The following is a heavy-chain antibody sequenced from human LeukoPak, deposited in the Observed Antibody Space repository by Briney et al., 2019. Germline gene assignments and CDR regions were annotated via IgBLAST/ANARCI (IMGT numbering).Heavy chain of an antibody. D-gene: IGHD6-19*01. CDR2: ISSSSSCI. CDR1: GFTFSSYN. CDR3: ARDSSGWPKYYFDY. Sequence: GGSLRLSCAASGFTFSSYNMNWVRQAPGKGLEWVSSISSSSSCIYYADSVKGRFTISRDNAKNSLYLQMNSLRAEDTAVYYCARDSSGWPKYYFDYWGQGTLVTVSS. J-gene: IGHJ4*02. V-gene: IGHV3-21*01.